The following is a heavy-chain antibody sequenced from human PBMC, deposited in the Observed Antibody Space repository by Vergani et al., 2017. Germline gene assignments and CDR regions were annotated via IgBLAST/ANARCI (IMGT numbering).Heavy chain of an antibody. CDR3: ASGGYSSSWFTLDY. CDR2: ISGSGGST. V-gene: IGHV3-23*04. CDR1: GFTFSSYA. Sequence: VQLVESGGGVGQPGRSLRLSCAASGFTFSSYAMSWVRQAPGKGLEWVSAISGSGGSTYYADSVKGRFTISRDNSKNTLYLQMNSLRAEDTAVYYCASGGYSSSWFTLDYWGQGTLVTVSS. D-gene: IGHD6-13*01. J-gene: IGHJ4*02.